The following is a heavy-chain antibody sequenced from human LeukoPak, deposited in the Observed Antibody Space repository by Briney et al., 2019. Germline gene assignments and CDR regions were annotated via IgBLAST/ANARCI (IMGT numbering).Heavy chain of an antibody. Sequence: SETLSLTCTVSGGSISSSSYYWSWIRQPPGEGLEWIGEINHSGSTNYNPSLKSRVTISVDTSKNQFSLKLSSVTAADTAVYYCARQTYGSVHYWGQGTLVTVSS. CDR2: INHSGST. V-gene: IGHV4-39*01. D-gene: IGHD3-10*01. CDR1: GGSISSSSYY. J-gene: IGHJ4*02. CDR3: ARQTYGSVHY.